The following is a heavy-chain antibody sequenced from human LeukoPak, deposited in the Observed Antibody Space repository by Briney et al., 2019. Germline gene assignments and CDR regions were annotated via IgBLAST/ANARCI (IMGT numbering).Heavy chain of an antibody. CDR2: MKPNSGNT. V-gene: IGHV1-8*03. J-gene: IGHJ3*02. Sequence: GASVKVSCKASGYTFTSYDINWVRQATGQGLEWMGYMKPNSGNTGYAQNFQGRVTITRNTSISTAYMELSSLRSEDTAVYYCARVSSSWGNDAFDIWGQGTMVTVSS. D-gene: IGHD6-13*01. CDR1: GYTFTSYD. CDR3: ARVSSSWGNDAFDI.